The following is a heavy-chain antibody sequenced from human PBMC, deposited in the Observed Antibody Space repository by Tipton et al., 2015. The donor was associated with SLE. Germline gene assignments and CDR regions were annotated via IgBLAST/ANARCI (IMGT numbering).Heavy chain of an antibody. CDR3: ARRNYGYFFDY. CDR1: GGSISSNYW. J-gene: IGHJ4*02. V-gene: IGHV4-4*02. Sequence: SLRLSCAVSGGSISSNYWWSWVRQPPGKGLEWIGEIYYSGSTNYNPSLKSRVTIPVDKSKNQFSLKLRSVTAADTAVYYCARRNYGYFFDYWGQGTLVTVST. D-gene: IGHD5-18*01. CDR2: IYYSGST.